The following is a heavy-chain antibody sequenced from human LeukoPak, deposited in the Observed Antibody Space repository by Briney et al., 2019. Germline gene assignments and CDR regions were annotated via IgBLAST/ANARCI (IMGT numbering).Heavy chain of an antibody. J-gene: IGHJ4*02. CDR2: IYYSGST. V-gene: IGHV4-39*01. CDR1: GGSISSSSYY. Sequence: PSETLSLTCTVSGGSISSSSYYWGWIRQPPGKGLEWIGSIYYSGSTYYNPSLKSRVTISVDTSKNQFSLKLSSVTAADTAVYYCARARRGYGSGSYGNPARYFDYWGQGTLVTVSS. CDR3: ARARRGYGSGSYGNPARYFDY. D-gene: IGHD3-10*01.